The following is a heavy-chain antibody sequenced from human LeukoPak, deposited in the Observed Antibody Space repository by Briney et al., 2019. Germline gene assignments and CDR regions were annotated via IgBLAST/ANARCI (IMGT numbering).Heavy chain of an antibody. J-gene: IGHJ4*02. CDR3: ATPGENSSGRPLDY. CDR1: GYTFTIYY. V-gene: IGHV1-46*03. D-gene: IGHD3-22*01. Sequence: GASVKVSSKASGYTFTIYYMHWVRHAPGQGLGWMGIINPSGGSTSYAQKFQGRVTMTRDTSTSTVYMELSSLRSEDTAVYYCATPGENSSGRPLDYWGQGTLVTVSS. CDR2: INPSGGST.